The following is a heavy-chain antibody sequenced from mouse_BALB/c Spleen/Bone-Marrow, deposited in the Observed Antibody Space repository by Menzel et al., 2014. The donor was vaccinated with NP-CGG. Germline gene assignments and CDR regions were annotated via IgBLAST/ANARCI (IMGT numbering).Heavy chain of an antibody. CDR2: ISYRGTT. CDR1: GDSITGGY. CDR3: ARTGFFDV. V-gene: IGHV3-8*02. Sequence: EVKLVESGPSLVKPSQTLSLTCSVTGDSITGGYWHWIRKLPGNKLECMGYISYRGTTYYNPSLKSRISITRDTSKNQYYLELNSVAAEDTATYYCARTGFFDVWGAGTTVIVSS. J-gene: IGHJ1*01.